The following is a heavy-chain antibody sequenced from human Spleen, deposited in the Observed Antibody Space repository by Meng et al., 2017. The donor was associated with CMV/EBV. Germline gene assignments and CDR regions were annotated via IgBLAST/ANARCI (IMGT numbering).Heavy chain of an antibody. CDR1: GFTFSEHY. CDR2: ISTSSSYT. J-gene: IGHJ5*01. D-gene: IGHD2-2*01. Sequence: GESLKISCAASGFTFSEHYMDWVRQAPGKGLEWVASISTSSSYTYYVDSVKGRFTVSRDNSENSLFLQMNSLRADDTGIYYCAAVGGVMPAAIWGWFHSWGQGIRVTVSS. CDR3: AAVGGVMPAAIWGWFHS. V-gene: IGHV3-21*06.